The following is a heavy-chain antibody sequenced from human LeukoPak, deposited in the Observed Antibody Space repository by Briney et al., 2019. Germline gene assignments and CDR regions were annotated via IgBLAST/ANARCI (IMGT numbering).Heavy chain of an antibody. J-gene: IGHJ4*02. V-gene: IGHV1-69*04. Sequence: VASVKLSCTASGGTFSSYAISWVRQAPGQGLEWMGGIIPILGIANYAQTFQGRVTISADKSTSTAYMELSSLRSEDTAVYYCARGQDYGDYGVFDYWGQGTLVTVSS. CDR2: IIPILGIA. CDR3: ARGQDYGDYGVFDY. D-gene: IGHD4-17*01. CDR1: GGTFSSYA.